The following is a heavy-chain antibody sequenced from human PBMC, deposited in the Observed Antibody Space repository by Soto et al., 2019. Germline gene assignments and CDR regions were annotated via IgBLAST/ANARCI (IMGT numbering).Heavy chain of an antibody. J-gene: IGHJ6*03. V-gene: IGHV3-9*01. Sequence: GGSLRLSCAASGFTFDDYAMHWVRQAPGKGLEWVSGISWNSGSIGYADSVKGRFTISRDNAKNSLYLQMNSLRAEDTALYYCAKTEPHCSGGSCYVGYYYYMDVWGKGTTVTVSS. CDR1: GFTFDDYA. CDR2: ISWNSGSI. D-gene: IGHD2-15*01. CDR3: AKTEPHCSGGSCYVGYYYYMDV.